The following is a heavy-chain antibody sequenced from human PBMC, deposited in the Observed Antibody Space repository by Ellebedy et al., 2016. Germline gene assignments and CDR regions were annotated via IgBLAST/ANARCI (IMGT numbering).Heavy chain of an antibody. Sequence: GGSLRLSXAASGFRVTSNDMSWVRQPPGKGLECVSLLYSGGATYYAKSVEGRFTITSDRSKRTLYLQMSGLGAEDTAMYYCVTKHDAAFHIWGQGTMVTVSS. V-gene: IGHV3-53*01. CDR1: GFRVTSND. CDR2: LYSGGAT. J-gene: IGHJ3*02. D-gene: IGHD1-1*01. CDR3: VTKHDAAFHI.